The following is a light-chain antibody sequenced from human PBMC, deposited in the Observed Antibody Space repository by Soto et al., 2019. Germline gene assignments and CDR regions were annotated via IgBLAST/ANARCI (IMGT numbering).Light chain of an antibody. CDR2: DAS. V-gene: IGKV3-15*01. CDR3: QHYNNWPIT. CDR1: QSVTSD. J-gene: IGKJ5*01. Sequence: VMTQSPATLSVSPGERATLSCRASQSVTSDLAWYQQKPGQTPRLLIYDASTRATGIPARFSGSGSGTEFTLTISSLQSEDFAVYYCQHYNNWPITFGQGTRLEIK.